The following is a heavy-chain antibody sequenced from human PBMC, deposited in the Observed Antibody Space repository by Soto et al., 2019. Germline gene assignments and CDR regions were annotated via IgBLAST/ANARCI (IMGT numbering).Heavy chain of an antibody. V-gene: IGHV3-21*06. CDR3: ARGAALAGKLDL. D-gene: IGHD6-19*01. Sequence: LRLSCEASGFTFTSDSMTWVRQAPGKGLEWVSSISSHGRDIFYADSVKGRFTISRDNAKDSLHLQMNSLTGEDSAVYYCARGAALAGKLDLWGQGTLATVSS. CDR1: GFTFTSDS. J-gene: IGHJ4*02. CDR2: ISSHGRDI.